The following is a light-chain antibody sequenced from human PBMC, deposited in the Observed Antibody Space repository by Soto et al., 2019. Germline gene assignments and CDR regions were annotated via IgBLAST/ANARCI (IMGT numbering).Light chain of an antibody. CDR3: SSYAGSNNV. CDR1: SSDVGGYNS. J-gene: IGLJ1*01. CDR2: DVS. V-gene: IGLV2-8*01. Sequence: QSALTQPPSASGSPGQSVTISCTGTSSDVGGYNSVSWYQQHPGKAPKLMIYDVSKRPSGVPDHFSGSKSGNTASLTVSGLQAEDEADYYCSSYAGSNNVFGTGTKVTVL.